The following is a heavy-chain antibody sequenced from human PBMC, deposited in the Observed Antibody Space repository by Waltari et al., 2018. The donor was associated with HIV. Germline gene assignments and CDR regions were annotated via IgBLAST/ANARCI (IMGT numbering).Heavy chain of an antibody. CDR3: AREHRAFYDDNSGYPDY. J-gene: IGHJ4*02. V-gene: IGHV4-61*01. CDR2: IYYSGST. Sequence: QVQLQESGPGLVKPSETLSLTCTVSGGSVSSGSYYWSWIRQPPGKGLEWIGYIYYSGSTNYNPSLKSRVTISVDTSKNQFSLKLSSVTAADTAVYYCAREHRAFYDDNSGYPDYWGQGTLVTVSS. D-gene: IGHD3-22*01. CDR1: GGSVSSGSYY.